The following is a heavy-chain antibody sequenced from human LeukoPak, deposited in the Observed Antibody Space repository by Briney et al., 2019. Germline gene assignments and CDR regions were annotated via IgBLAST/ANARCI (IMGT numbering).Heavy chain of an antibody. V-gene: IGHV3-23*01. D-gene: IGHD6-19*01. CDR2: ISNNGGDT. J-gene: IGHJ5*02. CDR1: GFAFSRYA. Sequence: GSLRLSCAASGFAFSRYAMSWVRQAPGKGLEWVSVISNNGGDTYYADSVKGRFTISRDNSKNTLYLQMNSPRAEDTAVYYCAKGGSGGLDPWGQGTLVTVSS. CDR3: AKGGSGGLDP.